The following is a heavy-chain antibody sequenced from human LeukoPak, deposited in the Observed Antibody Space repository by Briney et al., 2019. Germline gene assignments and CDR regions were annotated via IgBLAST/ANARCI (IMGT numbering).Heavy chain of an antibody. J-gene: IGHJ4*02. D-gene: IGHD3-22*01. Sequence: GGSLRLSCAASGFTFSSYAMSWVRQAPGKGLEWVSAISGSGGSTYYADSVKGRFTISRDNSKNTLYLQMNSLRAEDTAVYYCAGSGFKRGYFDYWGQGTLVTVSS. CDR1: GFTFSSYA. V-gene: IGHV3-23*01. CDR2: ISGSGGST. CDR3: AGSGFKRGYFDY.